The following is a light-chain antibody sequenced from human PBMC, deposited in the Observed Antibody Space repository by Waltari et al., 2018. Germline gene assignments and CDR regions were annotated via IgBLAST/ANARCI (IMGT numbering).Light chain of an antibody. CDR1: QTINNH. J-gene: IGKJ2*01. Sequence: DIKMTQSPSPLSASVGDRVTITCRASQTINNHLNWYQQKPGKAPKLLIYSASTLQSGVPSRFSGSGSGTDFTLTVSSLQPGDFATYFCQQSDRIPHTFGQGTKLEI. CDR3: QQSDRIPHT. CDR2: SAS. V-gene: IGKV1-39*01.